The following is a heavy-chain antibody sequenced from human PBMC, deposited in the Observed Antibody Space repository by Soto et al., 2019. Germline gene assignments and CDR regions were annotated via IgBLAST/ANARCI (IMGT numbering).Heavy chain of an antibody. CDR2: INHSGST. J-gene: IGHJ4*02. V-gene: IGHV4-34*01. D-gene: IGHD5-18*01. CDR1: GGSFRGYY. Sequence: LSLTCAVYGGSFRGYYWSWIRQPPGKGLEWNGEINHSGSTNYNPSLKSRVTISVDTSKNQFSLKLGSVTAADKAVYYCARGGYSNYDYWGQGTLVTVSS. CDR3: ARGGYSNYDY.